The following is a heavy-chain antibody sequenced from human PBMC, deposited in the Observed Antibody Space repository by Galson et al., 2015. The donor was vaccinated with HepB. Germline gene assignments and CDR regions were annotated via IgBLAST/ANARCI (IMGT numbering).Heavy chain of an antibody. J-gene: IGHJ5*02. CDR1: GFTFSSYA. D-gene: IGHD4-17*01. Sequence: SLRLSCAASGFTFSSYAMIWVRQAPGKGLEWVSVISSSGLNTVYADSVKGRFTISRDNSKNSLHLQMNSLRAADTAVYFCAKGPRSLVGDSGKVNWFDPWGQGTLVIVSS. CDR3: AKGPRSLVGDSGKVNWFDP. CDR2: ISSSGLNT. V-gene: IGHV3-23*01.